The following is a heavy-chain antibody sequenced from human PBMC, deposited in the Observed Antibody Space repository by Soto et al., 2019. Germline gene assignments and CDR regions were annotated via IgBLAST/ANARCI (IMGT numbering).Heavy chain of an antibody. J-gene: IGHJ5*02. CDR1: GYTFTSYA. Sequence: QVQLVQSGAEVKKPGASVKVSCKASGYTFTSYAMHWVRQAPGQRLEWMGWINAGNGNTKYSQKFQGRVTITRDTSASTAYMELSSLRSEDTAVYYCARGGSIAAAGTPGGFDPWGQGTLVTVSS. CDR3: ARGGSIAAAGTPGGFDP. V-gene: IGHV1-3*01. D-gene: IGHD6-13*01. CDR2: INAGNGNT.